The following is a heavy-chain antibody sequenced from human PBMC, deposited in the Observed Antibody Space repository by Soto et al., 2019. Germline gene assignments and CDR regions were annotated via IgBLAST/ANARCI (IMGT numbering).Heavy chain of an antibody. Sequence: EVQLVESGGGLVKPGGSLRLSCAASGFTFSSYSMNWVRQAPGKGLEWVSSISSSSSYIYYADSVKGRFTISRDNAKNALYLQMNGLRAEDTAVYYCARGPRGGRWLQHPDYWGQGTLVTVSS. J-gene: IGHJ4*02. V-gene: IGHV3-21*01. CDR1: GFTFSSYS. D-gene: IGHD5-12*01. CDR2: ISSSSSYI. CDR3: ARGPRGGRWLQHPDY.